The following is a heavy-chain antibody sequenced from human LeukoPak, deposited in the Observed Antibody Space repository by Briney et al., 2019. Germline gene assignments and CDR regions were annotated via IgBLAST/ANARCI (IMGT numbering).Heavy chain of an antibody. CDR1: GGSISSYY. CDR3: ARGLLGQWLVPGYFDY. V-gene: IGHV4-59*01. CDR2: IYYSGST. D-gene: IGHD6-19*01. Sequence: PSETLSLTCTVSGGSISSYYWSWIRQPPGKGLEWIGYIYYSGSTNYNPSLKSRVTISVDTSKNQFSLKLSSVTAADTAVYYCARGLLGQWLVPGYFDYWGQGTLVTVSS. J-gene: IGHJ4*02.